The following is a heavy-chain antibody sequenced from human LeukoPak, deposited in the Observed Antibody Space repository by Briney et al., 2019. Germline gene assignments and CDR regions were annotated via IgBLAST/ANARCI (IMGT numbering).Heavy chain of an antibody. J-gene: IGHJ3*01. CDR1: GYTFTNYW. D-gene: IGHD3-22*01. CDR2: IYPGDSNI. CDR3: ARHRDSSGFPAAFDL. Sequence: GESLKISCRGSGYTFTNYWIGWVRQMPGRGLEWMGIIYPGDSNIRYSPSFQGQVSISADKSISTAYLQWSSLQASDTAMYYCARHRDSSGFPAAFDLWGQGTLVTVSS. V-gene: IGHV5-51*01.